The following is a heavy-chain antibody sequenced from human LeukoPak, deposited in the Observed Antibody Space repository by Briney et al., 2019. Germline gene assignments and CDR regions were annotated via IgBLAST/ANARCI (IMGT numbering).Heavy chain of an antibody. CDR2: IYTSGNT. V-gene: IGHV4-4*07. CDR3: ARDLSGYYYGWFDP. CDR1: GGSISSYY. D-gene: IGHD3-22*01. J-gene: IGHJ5*02. Sequence: SETLSLTCTVSGGSISSYYWSWIRQPAGKGLEWVGRIYTSGNTNYNPSLKSRVTMSVDTSKSQFSLKLSSVTAADTAVYYCARDLSGYYYGWFDPWGQGTLVTVSS.